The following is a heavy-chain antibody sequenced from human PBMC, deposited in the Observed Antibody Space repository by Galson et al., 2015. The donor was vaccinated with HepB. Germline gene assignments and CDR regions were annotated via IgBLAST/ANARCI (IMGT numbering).Heavy chain of an antibody. D-gene: IGHD3-10*01. V-gene: IGHV1-18*01. CDR2: ISAYNGNT. CDR3: ARAGITMVRGVKYYYYMDV. CDR1: GSTFTSYG. Sequence: SVKVSCKASGSTFTSYGISWVRQAPGQGLEWMGWISAYNGNTNYAQKLQGRVTMTTDTSTSTAYMELRSLRSDDTAVYYCARAGITMVRGVKYYYYMDVWGKGTTVTVSS. J-gene: IGHJ6*03.